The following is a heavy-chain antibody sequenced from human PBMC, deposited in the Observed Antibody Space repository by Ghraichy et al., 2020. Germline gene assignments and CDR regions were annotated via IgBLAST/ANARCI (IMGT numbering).Heavy chain of an antibody. Sequence: LSLTCAASGFTFSSYSMNWVRQAPGKGLEWVSSISSSSSYIYYADSVKGRFTISRDNAKNSLYLQMNSLRAEDTAVYYCARDGAFDIWGQGTMVTVSS. J-gene: IGHJ3*02. V-gene: IGHV3-21*01. CDR1: GFTFSSYS. CDR2: ISSSSSYI. CDR3: ARDGAFDI.